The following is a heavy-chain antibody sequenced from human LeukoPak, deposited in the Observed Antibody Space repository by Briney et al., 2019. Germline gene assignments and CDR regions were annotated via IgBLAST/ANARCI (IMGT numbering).Heavy chain of an antibody. CDR3: ARRIVVVVAAASQNYYYYYMDV. D-gene: IGHD2-15*01. J-gene: IGHJ6*03. CDR2: INPNSGGT. CDR1: GYTFTVYY. V-gene: IGHV1-2*02. Sequence: GASVTVSFKASGYTFTVYYMHWVRQAPGQGLEWMGWINPNSGGTSYAQKFQGRVTMTRDMSTSTVYMELSSLRSEDTAVSYCARRIVVVVAAASQNYYYYYMDVWGKGTTVTVSS.